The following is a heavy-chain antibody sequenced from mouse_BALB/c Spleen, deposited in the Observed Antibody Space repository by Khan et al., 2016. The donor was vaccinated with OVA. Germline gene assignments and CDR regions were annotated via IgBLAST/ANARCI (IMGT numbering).Heavy chain of an antibody. Sequence: EVQLQESGPGLVKPSQSLSLTCTVTGYSITSDYAWNWIRQFPGNKLEWMGYISYSGSTSYNPSLTSRISITRDTSKNQFFRQLNSVTTEDTATYYCARRGDGYYGAMDYWGQGTSVTVSS. CDR1: GYSITSDYA. V-gene: IGHV3-2*02. J-gene: IGHJ4*01. D-gene: IGHD2-3*01. CDR3: ARRGDGYYGAMDY. CDR2: ISYSGST.